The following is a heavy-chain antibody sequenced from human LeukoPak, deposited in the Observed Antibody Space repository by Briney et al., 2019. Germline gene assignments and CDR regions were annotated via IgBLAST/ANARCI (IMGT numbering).Heavy chain of an antibody. CDR3: ARINYYYASGSYQYYFDY. Sequence: GGSLRLSCAASGFTVSSNSMTWVRQAPGKGLVWVSVIYSGGSTYYADSVKGRFTISRDNSKNTLYLQMNSLRAEDTAVYYCARINYYYASGSYQYYFDYWGQGTLVTVSS. V-gene: IGHV3-53*01. D-gene: IGHD3-10*01. CDR2: IYSGGST. CDR1: GFTVSSNS. J-gene: IGHJ4*02.